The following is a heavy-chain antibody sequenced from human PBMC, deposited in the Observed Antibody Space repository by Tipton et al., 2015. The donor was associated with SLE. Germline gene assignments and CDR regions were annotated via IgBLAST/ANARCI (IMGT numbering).Heavy chain of an antibody. V-gene: IGHV4-61*02. CDR3: ARSGGPYGADAFDI. Sequence: TLSLTCTVSGGSISSGSYYWSWIRQPAGKGLEWIGRIYTSGSTNYNPSLKSRVTISVDTSKNQFSLKLTSVIAADTAVYYCARSGGPYGADAFDIWGQGTMVTVSS. CDR2: IYTSGST. CDR1: GGSISSGSYY. J-gene: IGHJ3*02. D-gene: IGHD3-16*01.